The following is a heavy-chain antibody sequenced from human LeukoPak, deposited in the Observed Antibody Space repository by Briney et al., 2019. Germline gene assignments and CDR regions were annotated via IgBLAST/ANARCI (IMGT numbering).Heavy chain of an antibody. V-gene: IGHV4-39*07. Sequence: SETLSLTCTVSGGSISSSSYYWGWIRQPPGKGLEWIGSIYYSGSIYYNPSLKSRVTISVDTSKNQFSLKLSSVTAADTAVYYCARQANYYDSSGYYPGAFDIWGQGTMVTVSS. CDR1: GGSISSSSYY. CDR3: ARQANYYDSSGYYPGAFDI. CDR2: IYYSGSI. J-gene: IGHJ3*02. D-gene: IGHD3-22*01.